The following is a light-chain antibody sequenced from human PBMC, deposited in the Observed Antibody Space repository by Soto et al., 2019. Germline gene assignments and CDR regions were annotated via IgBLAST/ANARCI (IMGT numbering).Light chain of an antibody. CDR3: SSYTSSSSLV. CDR2: DVS. Sequence: QSALTQPASVSGSPGQSITISCTGTSSDVGGYNYVSWYQQHPGKAPKVMIYDVSNRPSGVSSRFSGSKSGNTASLTISGLQAEDEADYYCSSYTSSSSLVFGGGTKLTV. CDR1: SSDVGGYNY. V-gene: IGLV2-14*01. J-gene: IGLJ2*01.